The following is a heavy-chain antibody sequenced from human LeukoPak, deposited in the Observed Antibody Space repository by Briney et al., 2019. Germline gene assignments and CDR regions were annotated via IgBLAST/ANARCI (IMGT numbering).Heavy chain of an antibody. Sequence: SETLSLTCTVSGGSISSYYWSWIRQPPGKGLEWIGYIYYSGSTNYNLSLKSRVTISVDTSKNQFSLKLSSVTAADTAVYYCARAGGITMVRGVIPPDYWGQGTLVTVSS. V-gene: IGHV4-59*01. CDR2: IYYSGST. CDR1: GGSISSYY. J-gene: IGHJ4*02. CDR3: ARAGGITMVRGVIPPDY. D-gene: IGHD3-10*01.